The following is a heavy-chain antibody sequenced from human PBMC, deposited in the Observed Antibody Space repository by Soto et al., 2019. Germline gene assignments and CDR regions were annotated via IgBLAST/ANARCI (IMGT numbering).Heavy chain of an antibody. CDR1: GFTVSSNY. D-gene: IGHD2-8*01. CDR3: ARFLGVLNDAFDI. CDR2: IYSGGST. Sequence: GGSLRLSCAASGFTVSSNYMSWVRQAPGKGLEWVSVIYSGGSTYYADSVKGRFTISRDNSKNTLYLQMNSLRAEDTAVYYCARFLGVLNDAFDIWGQGTMVTVSS. V-gene: IGHV3-53*01. J-gene: IGHJ3*02.